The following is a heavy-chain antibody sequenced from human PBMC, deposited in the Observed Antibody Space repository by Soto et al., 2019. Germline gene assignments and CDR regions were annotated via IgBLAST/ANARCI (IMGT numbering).Heavy chain of an antibody. Sequence: ASVKVSCKASGYTFTNYAMHWVRQVPGQRLEWMGWINVDNGNTKYSQRLQGRVTFTRDTSASTAYMELSSLRAEDTAGGYCARDRIVSGGYYQYCMDVWGQGTTFTVCS. CDR3: ARDRIVSGGYYQYCMDV. V-gene: IGHV1-3*01. CDR2: INVDNGNT. D-gene: IGHD1-26*01. J-gene: IGHJ6*02. CDR1: GYTFTNYA.